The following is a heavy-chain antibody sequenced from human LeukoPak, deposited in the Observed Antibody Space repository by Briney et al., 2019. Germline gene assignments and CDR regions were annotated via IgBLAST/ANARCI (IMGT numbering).Heavy chain of an antibody. CDR1: GGSFSGYY. Sequence: PSETLSLTCAVYGGSFSGYYWSWIRQPPGKGLEWIGEINHSGSTNYNPSLKSRVTISVDTSKNQFSLKLSSVTAADTAVYYCASLCSSTSCSDAFDIWGQGTMVTVSS. D-gene: IGHD2-2*01. J-gene: IGHJ3*02. CDR2: INHSGST. CDR3: ASLCSSTSCSDAFDI. V-gene: IGHV4-34*01.